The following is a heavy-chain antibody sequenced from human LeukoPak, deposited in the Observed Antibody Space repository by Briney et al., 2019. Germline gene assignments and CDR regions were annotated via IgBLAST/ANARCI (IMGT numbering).Heavy chain of an antibody. CDR3: ARYGSGSYPPYNWFDP. V-gene: IGHV4-4*07. CDR2: IYSSGST. J-gene: IGHJ5*02. CDR1: GGSISSYY. Sequence: SETLSLTCTVSGGSISSYYWSWIRQPAGKGLEWIGRIYSSGSTNYNPSLKSRVTISVDTSKNQFSLKLSSVTAADTAVYYCARYGSGSYPPYNWFDPWGQGTLVTVSS. D-gene: IGHD3-10*01.